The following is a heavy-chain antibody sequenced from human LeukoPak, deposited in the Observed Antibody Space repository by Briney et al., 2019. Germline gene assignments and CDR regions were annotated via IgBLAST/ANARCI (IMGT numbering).Heavy chain of an antibody. V-gene: IGHV4-39*07. CDR2: IYYSGNT. CDR1: GGSFSSSNYY. J-gene: IGHJ3*02. D-gene: IGHD5-18*01. CDR3: ARGVMVTRAFDI. Sequence: SETLSLTCTVSGGSFSSSNYYWGWIRQPPGKGLEWIGSIYYSGNTYYNPSLKGRVAISGDASKNQFSLKLSSVTAADTAVYYCARGVMVTRAFDIWGQGTMVTVSS.